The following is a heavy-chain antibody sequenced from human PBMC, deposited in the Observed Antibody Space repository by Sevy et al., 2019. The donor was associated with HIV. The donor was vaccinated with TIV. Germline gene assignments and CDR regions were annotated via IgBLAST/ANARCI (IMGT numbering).Heavy chain of an antibody. J-gene: IGHJ4*02. CDR3: ARSVGTGNYFDY. CDR2: IYYSGST. D-gene: IGHD2-21*02. CDR1: GGSMTSYY. V-gene: IGHV4-59*13. Sequence: TLSLTCTVSGGSMTSYYWNWIRQPPGKGLEWIGYIYYSGSTNYNPSLTSQVTMSVDTSKNRFSLTLISVTAADTAVYHCARSVGTGNYFDYWGQGALVTVSS.